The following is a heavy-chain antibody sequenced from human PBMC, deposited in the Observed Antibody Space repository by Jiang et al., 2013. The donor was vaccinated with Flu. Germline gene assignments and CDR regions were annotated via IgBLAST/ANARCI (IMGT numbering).Heavy chain of an antibody. D-gene: IGHD3-22*01. CDR2: ISSSGSTI. V-gene: IGHV3-48*03. Sequence: QLLESGGGLVQPGGSLRLSCAASGFTFSSYEMNWVRQAPGKGLEWVSYISSSGSTIYYADSVKGRFTISRDNAKNSLYLQMNSLRAEDTAVYYCARDLGYSVVGAFDIWGQGTMVTVSS. J-gene: IGHJ3*02. CDR1: GFTFSSYE. CDR3: ARDLGYSVVGAFDI.